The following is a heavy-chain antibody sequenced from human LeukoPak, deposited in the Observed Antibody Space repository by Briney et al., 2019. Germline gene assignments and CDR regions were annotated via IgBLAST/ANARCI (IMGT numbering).Heavy chain of an antibody. V-gene: IGHV3-13*01. CDR1: GFSLSTYD. Sequence: GGSLRLSCVASGFSLSTYDMYWVRQAAGRGPEWVSAIGTNEDTFYLGSVKDRLTISRENGKNSLYLQMNSLRVDDTAVYYCVREWRGIASHYHGMDVWGQGATVTVSS. CDR3: VREWRGIASHYHGMDV. CDR2: IGTNEDT. J-gene: IGHJ6*02. D-gene: IGHD6-13*01.